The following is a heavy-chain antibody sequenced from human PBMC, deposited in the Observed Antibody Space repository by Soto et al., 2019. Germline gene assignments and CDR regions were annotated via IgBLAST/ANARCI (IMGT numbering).Heavy chain of an antibody. V-gene: IGHV3-23*01. CDR1: GFTFTSYA. Sequence: EVQLLESGGDLVQPGGSLRLSCAASGFTFTSYAMSWIRQAPGKGLEWVSAITGGGDNTYYADSVKGRFTISRDNSKNQLNPEKNRLGCEGPAFYFSTPDGGSRDWLTVNWGQGTLVTVSS. D-gene: IGHD3-9*01. CDR3: TPDGGSRDWLTVN. CDR2: ITGGGDNT. J-gene: IGHJ4*02.